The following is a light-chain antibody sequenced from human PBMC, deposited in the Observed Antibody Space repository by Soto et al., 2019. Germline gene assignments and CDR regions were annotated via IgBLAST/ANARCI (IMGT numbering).Light chain of an antibody. V-gene: IGKV1-9*01. CDR1: QGIANF. J-gene: IGKJ3*01. CDR2: AAS. Sequence: IQLTQSPSSLSASVGDRVTISCRASQGIANFLAWYQQKPGKAPKLLIYAASTLQSGVPSRFSGSGSGTDVTLTISSLQPEDFATYYCQQLNSFPIPFGPGTNVDIK. CDR3: QQLNSFPIP.